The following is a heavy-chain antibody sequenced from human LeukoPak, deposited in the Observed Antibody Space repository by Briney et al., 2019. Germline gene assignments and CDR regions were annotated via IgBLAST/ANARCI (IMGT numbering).Heavy chain of an antibody. J-gene: IGHJ4*02. CDR1: GFTFTNYG. CDR2: IGIAGDT. V-gene: IGHV3-13*01. D-gene: IGHD3-22*01. CDR3: VRLSPYDSSGYYYDY. Sequence: PGRSLRLSCSASGFTFTNYGMQWVRQAIGRGLDWVASIGIAGDTYYPGSVKGRFTIFRENAKNSMYLQMNSLRAGDTAVYYCVRLSPYDSSGYYYDYWGQGTLVTVSS.